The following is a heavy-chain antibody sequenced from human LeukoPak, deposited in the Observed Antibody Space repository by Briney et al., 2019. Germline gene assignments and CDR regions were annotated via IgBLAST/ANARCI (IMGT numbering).Heavy chain of an antibody. V-gene: IGHV1-8*02. J-gene: IGHJ6*02. CDR2: MNPNSGNT. CDR3: ARGGWVNDDSGALFGMDV. Sequence: ASVKVSCKASGYTFSSYDINWVRQATGQGLEWMGRMNPNSGNTNHAQKFQGRVTMTRSTSTSTAYLELSSLRSDDTAVYYCARGGWVNDDSGALFGMDVWGQGTTVTVSS. D-gene: IGHD3-10*01. CDR1: GYTFSSYD.